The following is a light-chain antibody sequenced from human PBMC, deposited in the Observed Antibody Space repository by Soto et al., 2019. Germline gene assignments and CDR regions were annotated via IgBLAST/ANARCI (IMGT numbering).Light chain of an antibody. CDR3: QQRSNWPLT. J-gene: IGKJ4*01. V-gene: IGKV3D-20*02. Sequence: EIVLTHSPGTLSLSPWEIATLSCRASQSVRSSYLAWYQQKPGQAPRLLMYGASSRATGIPDRFSGSVSGTDFTLTISSLEPEDFAVYYCQQRSNWPLTFGGGTKVDIK. CDR1: QSVRSSY. CDR2: GAS.